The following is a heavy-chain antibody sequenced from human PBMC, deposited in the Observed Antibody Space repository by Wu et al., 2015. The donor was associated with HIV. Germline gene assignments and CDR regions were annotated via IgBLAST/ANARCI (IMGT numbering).Heavy chain of an antibody. D-gene: IGHD3-22*01. CDR2: ISDYERNI. CDR3: ARERVDYDSAGYRAHRGYYFDY. Sequence: QVQLVQSGIEVKKSGASVKVSCKASGYNFNGFGIIWVRQAPGQGLEWMGWISDYERNIHYGQKFRGRLTLTADTVTSTAFMDLRNLRSDDTAKYYCARERVDYDSAGYRAHRGYYFDYWGQGTLVIVSS. CDR1: GYNFNGFG. V-gene: IGHV1-18*01. J-gene: IGHJ4*02.